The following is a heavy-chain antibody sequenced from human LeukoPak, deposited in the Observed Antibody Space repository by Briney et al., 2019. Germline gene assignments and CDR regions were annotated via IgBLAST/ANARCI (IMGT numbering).Heavy chain of an antibody. D-gene: IGHD3/OR15-3a*01. CDR1: GFSFSRCG. V-gene: IGHV3-30*18. CDR3: AKDRSVGLSDAFDI. J-gene: IGHJ3*02. CDR2: ISYDGSDK. Sequence: PGRSLRLSCAASGFSFSRCGIHWVRQAPGKGLEWVAAISYDGSDKYYAESGKGRFTISRDNAKNSLYLQMNSLRAEDTAVYYCAKDRSVGLSDAFDIWGQGTMVTVSS.